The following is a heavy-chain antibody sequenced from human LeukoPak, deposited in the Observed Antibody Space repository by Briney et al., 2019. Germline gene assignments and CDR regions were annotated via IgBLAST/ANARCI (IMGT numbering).Heavy chain of an antibody. Sequence: GGSLRLSCAASGFTFSTYAMHWVRQAPGKGLEWVAFIWFDGSNKHYADSVKGRFTISRDNSEDTLYLQMNSLRAEDTAVYYCVRDPSGSGFAFDSWGQGALVTVSS. V-gene: IGHV3-33*08. CDR2: IWFDGSNK. CDR1: GFTFSTYA. D-gene: IGHD1-1*01. J-gene: IGHJ4*02. CDR3: VRDPSGSGFAFDS.